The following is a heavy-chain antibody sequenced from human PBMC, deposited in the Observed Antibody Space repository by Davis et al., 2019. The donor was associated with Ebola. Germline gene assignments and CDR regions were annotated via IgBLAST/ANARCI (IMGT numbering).Heavy chain of an antibody. D-gene: IGHD6-19*01. CDR3: ARAPWLGYSSGWYRGDDY. CDR2: IKQDGSEK. V-gene: IGHV3-7*03. Sequence: GESLKISCAASGFTFSSYAMSWVRQAPGKGLEWVANIKQDGSEKYYVDSVKGRFTISRDNAKNSLYLQMNSLRAEDTAVYYCARAPWLGYSSGWYRGDDYWGQGTLVTVSS. CDR1: GFTFSSYA. J-gene: IGHJ4*02.